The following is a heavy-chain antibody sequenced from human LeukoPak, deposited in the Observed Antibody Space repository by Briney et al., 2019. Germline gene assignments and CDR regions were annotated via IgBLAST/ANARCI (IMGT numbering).Heavy chain of an antibody. CDR1: GFTFDDYA. CDR3: AKGTLGDYRAGPDY. Sequence: GGSLRLSCAASGFTFDDYAMHWVRQVPGKGLEWVSFISWDGGSTYYADSVKGRFTITRDNSKNSLYLQMNSLRAEDSALYYCAKGTLGDYRAGPDYWGRGTLVTVSS. CDR2: ISWDGGST. V-gene: IGHV3-43D*03. D-gene: IGHD4-17*01. J-gene: IGHJ4*02.